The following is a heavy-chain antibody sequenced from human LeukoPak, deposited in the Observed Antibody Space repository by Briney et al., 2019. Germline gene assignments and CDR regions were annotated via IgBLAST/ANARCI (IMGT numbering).Heavy chain of an antibody. Sequence: ASVKVSCKASGYTFTSYGISWVRQAPGQGLERMGRISAYNGNTNYAQKLEGRVTMTTGTSRSTAYMELRSLRSDDTAVYYCARSYCSGTSCRYWYYFDYWGQGTLVTVSS. CDR3: ARSYCSGTSCRYWYYFDY. D-gene: IGHD2-2*01. CDR2: ISAYNGNT. J-gene: IGHJ4*02. V-gene: IGHV1-18*01. CDR1: GYTFTSYG.